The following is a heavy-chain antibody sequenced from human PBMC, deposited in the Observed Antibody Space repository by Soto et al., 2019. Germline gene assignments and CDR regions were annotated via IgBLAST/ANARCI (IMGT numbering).Heavy chain of an antibody. CDR1: GGTFSSYA. V-gene: IGHV1-69*12. J-gene: IGHJ6*02. D-gene: IGHD3-3*01. CDR3: ARGPFLEWSLAYYFSAMDV. CDR2: IIPMFGTA. Sequence: QVQLVQSGAEVKKPGSSVKVSCKASGGTFSSYAISWVRQAPGQGLEWMGGIIPMFGTATYTQKFRGRLTITADGSTSTAYMELSNLRSDDTAVYYCARGPFLEWSLAYYFSAMDVWGRGTTVIVSS.